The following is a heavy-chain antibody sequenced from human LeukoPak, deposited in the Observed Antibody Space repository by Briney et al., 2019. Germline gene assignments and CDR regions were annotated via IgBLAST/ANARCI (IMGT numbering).Heavy chain of an antibody. Sequence: PGGSLRLSCAASGFTVSSNYMSWVRQAPGKGLEWVSVISDSAGSTYYADSVKGGFTISRDNSRNTLYLQMNSLRAEDTALYYCAKGPASTWYKYYFDYWGQGTLVTVSS. J-gene: IGHJ4*02. CDR3: AKGPASTWYKYYFDY. V-gene: IGHV3-23*01. CDR1: GFTVSSNY. D-gene: IGHD6-13*01. CDR2: ISDSAGST.